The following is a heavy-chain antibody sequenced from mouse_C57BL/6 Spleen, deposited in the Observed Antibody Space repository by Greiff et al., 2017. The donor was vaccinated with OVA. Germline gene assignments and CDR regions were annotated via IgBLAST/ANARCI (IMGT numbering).Heavy chain of an antibody. CDR3: ARATVVARGDYFDY. D-gene: IGHD1-1*01. J-gene: IGHJ2*01. CDR1: GFTFSSYA. V-gene: IGHV5-4*01. Sequence: EVQLVESGGGLVKPGGSLKLSCAASGFTFSSYAMSWVRQTPEKRLEWVATISDGGSYTYYPDNVKGRFTISRDNAKNNLYLQMSHLKSEDTAMYYCARATVVARGDYFDYWGQGTTLTVSS. CDR2: ISDGGSYT.